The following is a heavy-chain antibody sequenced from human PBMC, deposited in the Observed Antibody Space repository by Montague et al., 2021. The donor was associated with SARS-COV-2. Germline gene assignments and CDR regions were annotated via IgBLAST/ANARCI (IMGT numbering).Heavy chain of an antibody. V-gene: IGHV4-4*02. CDR3: GTGLYWYFDL. CDR2: IYSSGNT. Sequence: SETLSLTCAVSGISITNRNWWSWVRQPPGKGLELLGEIYSSGNTHYDPPLQGRATMSLDKSNNQVLLSLTSVTAADTAIYYCGTGLYWYFDLWGHGTLVTVSS. D-gene: IGHD7-27*01. J-gene: IGHJ2*01. CDR1: GISITNRNW.